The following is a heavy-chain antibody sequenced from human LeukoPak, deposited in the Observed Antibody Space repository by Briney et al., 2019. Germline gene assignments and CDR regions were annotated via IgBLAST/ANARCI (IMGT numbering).Heavy chain of an antibody. CDR2: IGSKANSYAT. J-gene: IGHJ3*02. D-gene: IGHD5-24*01. Sequence: GPSLRLSCAASGFTFGGSAILWVRQASGKGLEWVGRIGSKANSYATPYAASVKGRFTISRDDSKNTAYLQMNSLKTEDTAVYYCTRRGDGYNYEAFDIWGQGTTVTVSS. CDR1: GFTFGGSA. V-gene: IGHV3-73*01. CDR3: TRRGDGYNYEAFDI.